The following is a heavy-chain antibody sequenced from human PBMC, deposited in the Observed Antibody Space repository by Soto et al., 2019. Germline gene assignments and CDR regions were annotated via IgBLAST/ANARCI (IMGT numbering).Heavy chain of an antibody. D-gene: IGHD6-19*01. CDR1: GFIFSQYS. CDR3: ARDHVGIAVAGTDY. V-gene: IGHV3-48*01. CDR2: ISSSSSTI. Sequence: GGSLRLSCAASGFIFSQYSMNWVRQAPGKGLEWVAYISSSSSTIYYADSVKGRFTISRDNAKNTLYLQMNSLRAEDTAVYYCARDHVGIAVAGTDYWGQGTLVTVSS. J-gene: IGHJ4*02.